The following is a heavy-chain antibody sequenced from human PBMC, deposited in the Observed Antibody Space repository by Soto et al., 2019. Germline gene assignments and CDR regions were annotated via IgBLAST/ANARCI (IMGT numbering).Heavy chain of an antibody. V-gene: IGHV4-59*08. CDR2: IYYSGST. D-gene: IGHD1-26*01. CDR3: ARHWEYYYYGMDV. Sequence: SETLSLTCTVSGGSISSYYWSWIRQPPGKGLEWIGYIYYSGSTNYNPSLKSRVTISVDTSKNHFSLKLSSVTAADTAVYYCARHWEYYYYGMDVWGQGTTVTVSS. J-gene: IGHJ6*02. CDR1: GGSISSYY.